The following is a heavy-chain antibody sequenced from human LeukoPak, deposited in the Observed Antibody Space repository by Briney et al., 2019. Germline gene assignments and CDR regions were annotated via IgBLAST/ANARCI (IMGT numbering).Heavy chain of an antibody. CDR2: IRCDGSTK. Sequence: SGGSLRLSCAASGFTFSSYGMHWVRQAPGKGLEWVAFIRCDGSTKYYADSVKGRFTISRDNSKNTLYLQMNSLRTEDTAVYYCAKRPRAENYDYVWGISSYSYYMDVWGKGTTVTISS. J-gene: IGHJ6*03. CDR1: GFTFSSYG. D-gene: IGHD3-16*01. V-gene: IGHV3-30*02. CDR3: AKRPRAENYDYVWGISSYSYYMDV.